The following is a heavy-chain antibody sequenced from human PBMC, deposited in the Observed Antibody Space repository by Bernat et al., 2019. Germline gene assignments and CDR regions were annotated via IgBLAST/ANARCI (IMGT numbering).Heavy chain of an antibody. CDR3: AADGSSWRAFDI. CDR2: IVVGSGNT. V-gene: IGHV1-58*02. J-gene: IGHJ3*02. D-gene: IGHD6-13*01. CDR1: KYTFTSYT. Sequence: QLVQSGAEVKKPGASVQVSCKASKYTFTSYTIHWVRQARGQRLEWIGWIVVGSGNTNYAQKFLERVTITRDMSTSTAYMELSSLRSEDTAVYYCAADGSSWRAFDIWGQGTMVTVSS.